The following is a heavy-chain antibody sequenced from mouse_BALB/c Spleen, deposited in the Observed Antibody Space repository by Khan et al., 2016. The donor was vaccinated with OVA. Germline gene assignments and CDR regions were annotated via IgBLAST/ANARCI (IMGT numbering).Heavy chain of an antibody. V-gene: IGHV1S81*02. J-gene: IGHJ3*01. CDR3: TRSGYGTFAY. CDR1: GYTFTSYY. Sequence: QVRLQQSGAELVKPGASVRLSCKASGYTFTSYYLYWVKQRPGQGLEWIGDINPSNGGTNFNEKFKNKATLTVDKSSSTAYMQLSSLTSEDSVVYYCTRSGYGTFAYWGQGTLVTVSA. CDR2: INPSNGGT. D-gene: IGHD2-1*01.